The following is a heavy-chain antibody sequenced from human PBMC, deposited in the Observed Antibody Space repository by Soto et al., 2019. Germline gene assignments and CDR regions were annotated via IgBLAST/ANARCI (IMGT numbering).Heavy chain of an antibody. CDR1: GLTFRSYW. V-gene: IGHV3-74*03. CDR2: INTDGSVA. CDR3: VRDMPLWRLGS. D-gene: IGHD2-2*01. J-gene: IGHJ4*02. Sequence: EVQLVESGGGLVQPGESLRNSCAASGLTFRSYWMHWVRQAPGKGLVWVSRINTDGSVAMYVDSVKGRFTISRDNAKNTLFLHQNSLRAEEQAVYYCVRDMPLWRLGSWGQGTLVTVPS.